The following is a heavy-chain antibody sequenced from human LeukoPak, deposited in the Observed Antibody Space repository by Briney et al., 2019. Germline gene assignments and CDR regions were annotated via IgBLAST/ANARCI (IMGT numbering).Heavy chain of an antibody. CDR3: ARIPLEGYYYMDV. V-gene: IGHV4-59*01. CDR1: GGSISSYY. J-gene: IGHJ6*03. CDR2: IYYSGST. Sequence: SGTLSLTCTVSGGSISSYYWSWIRQPPGKGLEWIEYIYYSGSTNYNPSLKSRVTISVDTSKNQFSLKLSSVTAADTAVYYCARIPLEGYYYMDVWGKGTTVTVSS.